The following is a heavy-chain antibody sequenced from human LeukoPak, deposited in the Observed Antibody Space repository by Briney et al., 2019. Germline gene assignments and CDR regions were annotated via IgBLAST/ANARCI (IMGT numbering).Heavy chain of an antibody. CDR2: IYESGST. CDR1: SGSISSYY. D-gene: IGHD1-26*01. Sequence: PSETLSLTCTVSSGSISSYYWRWIRQPPGRGREGLGYIYESGSTNYNPALKSRVTISVDASKNQFSLTLSSVTAADTAVYYCARANDLEDEHSGNFTYWGQGTLVTVSS. J-gene: IGHJ4*02. V-gene: IGHV4-59*01. CDR3: ARANDLEDEHSGNFTY.